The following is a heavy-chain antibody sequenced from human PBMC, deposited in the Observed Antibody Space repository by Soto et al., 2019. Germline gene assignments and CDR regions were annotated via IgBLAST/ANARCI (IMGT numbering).Heavy chain of an antibody. J-gene: IGHJ6*02. CDR3: ARDYSYSSSSPYYSYGMDV. CDR1: GGSVSSGSYY. D-gene: IGHD6-6*01. V-gene: IGHV4-61*01. Sequence: SETLSLTCTVSGGSVSSGSYYWSWIQQPPGKGLEWIGYIYYSGSTNYNPSLKSRVTISVDTSKNQFSLKLSSVTAADTAVYYCARDYSYSSSSPYYSYGMDVWGQGTTVTVSS. CDR2: IYYSGST.